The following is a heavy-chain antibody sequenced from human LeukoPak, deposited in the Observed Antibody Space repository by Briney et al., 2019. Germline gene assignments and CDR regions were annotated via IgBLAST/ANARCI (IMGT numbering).Heavy chain of an antibody. J-gene: IGHJ4*02. D-gene: IGHD3-10*01. Sequence: GGSLRLSCAASGFNFNDYDINWVRQVPGKGLEWVANIKQDGSEKYYVDSVKGRFTISRDNAKNSLYLQMNSLRAEDTAVYYCARDNYGADRGFDYWGQGTLVTVSS. CDR1: GFNFNDYD. CDR2: IKQDGSEK. CDR3: ARDNYGADRGFDY. V-gene: IGHV3-7*01.